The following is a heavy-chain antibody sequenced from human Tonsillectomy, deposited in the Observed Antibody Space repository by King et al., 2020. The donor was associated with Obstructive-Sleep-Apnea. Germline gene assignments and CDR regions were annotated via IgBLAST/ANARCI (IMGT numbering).Heavy chain of an antibody. J-gene: IGHJ5*02. D-gene: IGHD4-23*01. CDR1: GGSISSYY. V-gene: IGHV4-59*01. CDR2: IYYRGST. Sequence: QLQESGPGLVKPSETLSLTCTVSGGSISSYYWSWIRQPPGKGLEWIGYIYYRGSTNYNPSLKSRVTISVDTSKNQFSLKLSSGTAADTAVYYCARDRDYGGNSGWFDPWGQGTLVTVSS. CDR3: ARDRDYGGNSGWFDP.